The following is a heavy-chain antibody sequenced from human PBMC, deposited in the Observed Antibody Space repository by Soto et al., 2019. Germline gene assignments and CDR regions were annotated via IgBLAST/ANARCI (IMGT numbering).Heavy chain of an antibody. CDR1: GYTFTIYG. V-gene: IGHV1-18*01. CDR2: ISAYNGNT. CDR3: ARDSCTDGVCYLGY. J-gene: IGHJ4*02. Sequence: GASVKVSCKASGYTFTIYGISWVRQAPGQGLEWMGWISAYNGNTKYAQKFQGRVTMTTDTSTSTAYVELRSLRSDDTAVYYCARDSCTDGVCYLGYWGQGTLVTVSS. D-gene: IGHD2-8*01.